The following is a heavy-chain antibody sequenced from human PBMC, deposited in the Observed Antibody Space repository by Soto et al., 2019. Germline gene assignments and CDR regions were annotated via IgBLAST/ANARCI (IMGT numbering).Heavy chain of an antibody. V-gene: IGHV4-59*08. CDR2: IYYSGST. CDR1: GGSISSYY. J-gene: IGHJ3*02. Sequence: PSETLSLTCTVSGGSISSYYWSWIRQPPGKGLEWIGYIYYSGSTSYNPSLKSRVTISVDTSKNQFSLKLSSVTAADTAVYYCARLAFGMIVVRGAFDIWGQGTMVT. CDR3: ARLAFGMIVVRGAFDI. D-gene: IGHD3-22*01.